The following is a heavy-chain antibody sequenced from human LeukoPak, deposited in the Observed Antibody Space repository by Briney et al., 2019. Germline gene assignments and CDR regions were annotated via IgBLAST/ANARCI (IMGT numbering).Heavy chain of an antibody. CDR3: AREYDIVVVVAATPNYFDY. Sequence: SVKVSCKASGGTFSSYAISWVRQAPGQGLEWMGRIIPILGIANYAQKFQGRVTITADKSTSTAYMELSSLRSEDTAVYYCAREYDIVVVVAATPNYFDYWGQGTLVTVSS. CDR2: IIPILGIA. J-gene: IGHJ4*02. D-gene: IGHD2-15*01. CDR1: GGTFSSYA. V-gene: IGHV1-69*04.